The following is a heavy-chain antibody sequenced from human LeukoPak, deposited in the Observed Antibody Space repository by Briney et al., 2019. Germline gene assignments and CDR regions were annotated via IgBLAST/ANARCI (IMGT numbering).Heavy chain of an antibody. D-gene: IGHD3-10*01. Sequence: GASVKVSCKASGYTFTGYDINWVRQAPGQGLEWMGWINPNSGGTNYAQKFQGRVTMTRDTSISTAYMELSRLRSDDTAVYYCARGDETGSPHVVDYWGQGTLVTVSS. CDR1: GYTFTGYD. V-gene: IGHV1-2*02. J-gene: IGHJ4*02. CDR2: INPNSGGT. CDR3: ARGDETGSPHVVDY.